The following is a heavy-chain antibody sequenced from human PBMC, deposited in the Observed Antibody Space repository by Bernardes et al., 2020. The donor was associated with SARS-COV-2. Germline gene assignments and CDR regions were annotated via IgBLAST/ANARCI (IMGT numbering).Heavy chain of an antibody. CDR2: IYHSGST. V-gene: IGHV4-4*02. CDR1: GGTMFSSNW. D-gene: IGHD1-26*01. CDR3: ARKAYRTTWFSP. Sequence: SESLSLTCAVSGGTMFSSNWWSCVRQPPGKGLEWIGEIYHSGSTNYNPSLKSRVTISLDTSKNQFSLKLTSMTAADTAVYYCARKAYRTTWFSPWGQGTLVTVSS. J-gene: IGHJ5*02.